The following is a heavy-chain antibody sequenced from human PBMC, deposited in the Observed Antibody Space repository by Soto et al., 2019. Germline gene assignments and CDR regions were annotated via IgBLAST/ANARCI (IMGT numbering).Heavy chain of an antibody. V-gene: IGHV3-20*04. J-gene: IGHJ4*02. D-gene: IGHD3-10*01. Sequence: EVQLVESGGGVVRPGGSLRLSCAASGFTFDDYGMSWVRKAPGKGLVWVSGINLNGGSTGYADSVKGRFTIFRDNAKNSLYLQMNSLRAEDTALYYCAKARGSGNYAKFDYWVQGTLVTVSS. CDR1: GFTFDDYG. CDR3: AKARGSGNYAKFDY. CDR2: INLNGGST.